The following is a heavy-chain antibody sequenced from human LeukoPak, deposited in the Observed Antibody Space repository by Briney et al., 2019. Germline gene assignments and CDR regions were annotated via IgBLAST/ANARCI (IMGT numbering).Heavy chain of an antibody. CDR1: GFTFSSYS. CDR3: AKDPGYQVVYCFDY. Sequence: GGFLRLSCAASGFTFSSYSMSWVRQAPGKGLEWVSGISGSGGSTDYADSVKGRFTISRDNSKNTLYLQMNSLRVEDTAVYYCAKDPGYQVVYCFDYWGQGILVTVSS. D-gene: IGHD2-2*01. V-gene: IGHV3-23*01. J-gene: IGHJ4*02. CDR2: ISGSGGST.